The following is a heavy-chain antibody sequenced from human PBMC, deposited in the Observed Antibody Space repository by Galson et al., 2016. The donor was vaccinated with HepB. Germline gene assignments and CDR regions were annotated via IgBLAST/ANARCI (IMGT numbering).Heavy chain of an antibody. J-gene: IGHJ5*02. CDR3: ARARVGAVNCFDP. CDR1: GGNFMNYA. CDR2: IIPFFGTP. Sequence: SVKVSCKASGGNFMNYAISWVRQAPGQRLEWMGGIIPFFGTPDYPQKFEGRVTITADESTSTAYMELRSLRSEDTAVYYCARARVGAVNCFDPWGQGTLVTVSS. D-gene: IGHD6-19*01. V-gene: IGHV1-69*13.